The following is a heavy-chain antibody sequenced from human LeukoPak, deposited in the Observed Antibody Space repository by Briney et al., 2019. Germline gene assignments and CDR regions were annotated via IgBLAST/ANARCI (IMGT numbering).Heavy chain of an antibody. CDR3: ARVGVVIAVVGY. D-gene: IGHD3-3*01. J-gene: IGHJ4*02. CDR2: IYYSGST. V-gene: IGHV4-39*07. Sequence: SETLSLTCAVSGGSISSSSYYWGWIRQPPGKGLEWIGSIYYSGSTYYNPSLKSRVTISVDTSKNQFSLKLSSVTAANTAVYYCARVGVVIAVVGYWGQGTLVTVSS. CDR1: GGSISSSSYY.